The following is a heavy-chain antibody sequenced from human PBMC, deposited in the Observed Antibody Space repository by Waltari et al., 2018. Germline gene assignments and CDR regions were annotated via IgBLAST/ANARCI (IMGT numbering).Heavy chain of an antibody. J-gene: IGHJ5*02. Sequence: QVQESGPGLVKTSETLSLTCTVSGDSMRTTNYYWAWVRQAPERGLEWRGSVYYTGKTWYKPSLDSRVSLSVDSSKSLFSLRLMSLTAADTAVYFCTKRGNSYTNSNFFDPWGQGLLVTVSS. D-gene: IGHD2-15*01. CDR2: VYYTGKT. V-gene: IGHV4-39*02. CDR3: TKRGNSYTNSNFFDP. CDR1: GDSMRTTNYY.